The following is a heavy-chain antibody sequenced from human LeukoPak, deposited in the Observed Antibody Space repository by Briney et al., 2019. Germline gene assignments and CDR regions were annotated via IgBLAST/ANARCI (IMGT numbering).Heavy chain of an antibody. V-gene: IGHV4-59*01. D-gene: IGHD5-24*01. Sequence: SETLSLTCTVSGGSISSYYWSWIRQPPGKGLEWIGYIYYSGSTNYNPSLKSRVTISVDTSKNQFSLKLSSVTAADTAVYYCARSRDGYNYDNAFDIWGQGTKVTVSS. J-gene: IGHJ3*02. CDR1: GGSISSYY. CDR3: ARSRDGYNYDNAFDI. CDR2: IYYSGST.